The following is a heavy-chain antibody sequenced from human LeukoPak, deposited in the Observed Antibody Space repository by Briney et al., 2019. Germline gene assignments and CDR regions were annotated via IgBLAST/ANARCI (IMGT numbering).Heavy chain of an antibody. CDR2: INESGDYT. CDR1: GFTFSSYG. J-gene: IGHJ4*02. V-gene: IGHV3-23*01. Sequence: GGSLRLSCAASGFTFSSYGMTWVRQAPGKGLEWVSGINESGDYTKYADSVKGRFTISRDNFKSTLFLQMNSLRVEDTALYYCAKDPPTRDYWGQGTLVTVSS. CDR3: AKDPPTRDY.